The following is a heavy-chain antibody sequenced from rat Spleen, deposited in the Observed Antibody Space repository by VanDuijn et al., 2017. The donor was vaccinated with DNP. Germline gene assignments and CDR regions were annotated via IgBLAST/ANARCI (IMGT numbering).Heavy chain of an antibody. Sequence: EVQLVESGGGLVQPGRSLKLSCAASGFTFSKSDVAWVRQAPTRGLEWVASISPSGRGVTSYPDSVKGRFTISRDDAKNTLYLQMNSLRSEDTATYYCARGGRSYFDYWGHGVMVTVSS. V-gene: IGHV5S13*01. CDR1: GFTFSKSD. CDR2: ISPSGRGVT. CDR3: ARGGRSYFDY. D-gene: IGHD1-11*01. J-gene: IGHJ2*01.